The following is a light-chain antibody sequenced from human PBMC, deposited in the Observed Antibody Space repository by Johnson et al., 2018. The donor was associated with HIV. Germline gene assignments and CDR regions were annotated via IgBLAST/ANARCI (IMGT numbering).Light chain of an antibody. CDR3: GTWDSSLSAVP. V-gene: IGLV1-51*01. Sequence: QSVLTQPPSVSAAPGQKVTISCSGSSSNIGNNYVSWYQQLPGTAPKLLIYDNNKRPSGIPDRFSGSKTGTSATLDITGLQPGDEADYYCGTWDSSLSAVPFGTGTKVTVL. CDR2: DNN. J-gene: IGLJ1*01. CDR1: SSNIGNNY.